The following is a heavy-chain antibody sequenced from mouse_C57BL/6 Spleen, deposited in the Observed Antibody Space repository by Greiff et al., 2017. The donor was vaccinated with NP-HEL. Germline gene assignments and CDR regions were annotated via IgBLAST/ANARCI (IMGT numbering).Heavy chain of an antibody. J-gene: IGHJ2*01. CDR2: INYDGSST. D-gene: IGHD3-2*02. CDR3: ARDNRSSGYFDY. Sequence: EVKLVESEGGLVQPGSSMKLSCTASGFTFSDYYMAWVRQVPEKGLEGVANINYDGSSTYYLDSLKSRFIISRDNAKNILYLQMSSLKSEDTATYYCARDNRSSGYFDYWGQGTTLTVSS. CDR1: GFTFSDYY. V-gene: IGHV5-16*01.